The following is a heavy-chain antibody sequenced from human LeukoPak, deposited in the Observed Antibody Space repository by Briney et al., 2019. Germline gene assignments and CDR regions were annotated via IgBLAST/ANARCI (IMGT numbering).Heavy chain of an antibody. CDR1: GFTFSSYE. D-gene: IGHD5-18*01. CDR3: AKRRSYGYLDH. CDR2: ISSTGSTI. Sequence: GGSLRLSCGASGFTFSSYEMNWVRQAPGKGLEWVSSISSTGSTIYYAGSVQGRFTISRDNAKNSLYLHMNSLRAEDTAVYYCAKRRSYGYLDHWGQGTLVTVSS. V-gene: IGHV3-48*03. J-gene: IGHJ4*02.